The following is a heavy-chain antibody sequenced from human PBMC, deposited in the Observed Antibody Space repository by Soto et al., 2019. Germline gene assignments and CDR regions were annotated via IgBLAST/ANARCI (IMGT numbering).Heavy chain of an antibody. Sequence: QVQLQESGPGLVKPSQTLSLTCTVSGGSISSGDYYWSWIRQPPGKGLEWIGYIYYSGSTYYNPSLKSRVTISVDTSKNQFSLKLSSVTGADTAVYYCARDSSYYDSSGYTPLYYFDYWGQGTLVTVSS. J-gene: IGHJ4*02. CDR2: IYYSGST. CDR3: ARDSSYYDSSGYTPLYYFDY. D-gene: IGHD3-22*01. V-gene: IGHV4-30-4*01. CDR1: GGSISSGDYY.